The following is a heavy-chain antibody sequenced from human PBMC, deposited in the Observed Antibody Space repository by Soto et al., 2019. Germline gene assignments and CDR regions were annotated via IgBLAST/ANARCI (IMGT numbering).Heavy chain of an antibody. V-gene: IGHV4-34*01. J-gene: IGHJ5*02. CDR1: GGSFSGYY. CDR3: ARGWSGLVIIRFDP. D-gene: IGHD3-9*01. CDR2: VNHSGST. Sequence: PSETLSLTCAVYGGSFSGYYWSWIRQPPGKGLEWIGEVNHSGSTNYNPSLKSRVTISVDTSKNQFSLKPSSVTAADTAVYYCARGWSGLVIIRFDPWGQGTLVTVSS.